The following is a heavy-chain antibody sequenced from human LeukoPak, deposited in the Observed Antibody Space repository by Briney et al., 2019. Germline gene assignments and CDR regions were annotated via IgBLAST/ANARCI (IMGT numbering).Heavy chain of an antibody. Sequence: GGSLRLSCAASGFTFSSYGMSWVRQAPGKGLEWVSAISGSGGSTYYADSVRGRFTISRDNSKNTLYLQMNSLRAEDTAVYYCARKILVGADNWFDPWGQGTLVTVSS. J-gene: IGHJ5*02. D-gene: IGHD1-26*01. V-gene: IGHV3-23*01. CDR3: ARKILVGADNWFDP. CDR2: ISGSGGST. CDR1: GFTFSSYG.